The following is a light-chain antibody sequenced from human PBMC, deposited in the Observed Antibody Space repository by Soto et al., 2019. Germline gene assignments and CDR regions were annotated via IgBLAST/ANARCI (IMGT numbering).Light chain of an antibody. CDR3: SSYTSSSTYV. V-gene: IGLV2-14*01. J-gene: IGLJ1*01. CDR1: SSDVGGYKY. CDR2: EVS. Sequence: QSVLTQPASVSGSPGQSITISCTGTSSDVGGYKYVSWIQQHPGKAPKPMIYEVSNRPSGVSNRFSGSKSDNTASLTISGLQAEDEADYYCSSYTSSSTYVFGTGTKVTVL.